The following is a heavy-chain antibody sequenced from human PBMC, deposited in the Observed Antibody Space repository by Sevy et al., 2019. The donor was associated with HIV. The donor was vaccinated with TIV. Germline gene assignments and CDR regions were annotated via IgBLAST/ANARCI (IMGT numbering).Heavy chain of an antibody. CDR2: IHYSGRT. CDR3: ARRLSSAWYFDF. D-gene: IGHD6-19*01. Sequence: SETLSLTCTVSGGSITTYYWSWIRQPPGKGLEWIGYIHYSGRTNYNPSLKSRLTISVDTSKNQFSLKLTSVTAADTAVYYCARRLSSAWYFDFWGQGTLVTVSS. CDR1: GGSITTYY. V-gene: IGHV4-59*01. J-gene: IGHJ4*02.